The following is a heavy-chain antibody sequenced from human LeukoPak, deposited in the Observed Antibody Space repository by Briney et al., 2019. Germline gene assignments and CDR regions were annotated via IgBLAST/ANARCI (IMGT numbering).Heavy chain of an antibody. CDR3: ARDDYYYDSSGYTYYFDY. J-gene: IGHJ4*02. CDR1: GYTFTSYY. V-gene: IGHV1-46*01. CDR2: INPSGGST. D-gene: IGHD3-22*01. Sequence: ASVKVSCKASGYTFTSYYMHWVRQAPGQGLEWMGMINPSGGSTSYAQKFQGRVTMTRDTSTSTVYMELSSLRSEDTAVYYCARDDYYYDSSGYTYYFDYWGQGTLVTVSS.